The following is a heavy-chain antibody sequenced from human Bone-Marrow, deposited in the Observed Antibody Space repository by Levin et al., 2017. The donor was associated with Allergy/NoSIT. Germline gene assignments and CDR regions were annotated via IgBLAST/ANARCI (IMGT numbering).Heavy chain of an antibody. D-gene: IGHD2-21*02. V-gene: IGHV3-30*18. CDR1: GITFRSYG. J-gene: IGHJ6*02. CDR3: AKLDCGGDCYYYYYTMDV. CDR2: ISYDGNKR. Sequence: GESLKISCAASGITFRSYGMHWVRQAPGKGLEWVSFISYDGNKRYYADSVTGRFTISRDNSKDTLYLQLNSLTPDDTGVYYCAKLDCGGDCYYYYYTMDVWGQGTTVTVSS.